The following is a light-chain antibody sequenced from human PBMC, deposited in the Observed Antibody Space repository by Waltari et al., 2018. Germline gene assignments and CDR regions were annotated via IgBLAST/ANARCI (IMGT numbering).Light chain of an antibody. CDR1: SSDVGAYNY. Sequence: QSALTQPASVSGSPGQSITISCTGTSSDVGAYNYVPWYQQHPGKAPKLMIYDVSKRPSGVSNLFSGSKSSNTASLTISGLQAEDEADYYCSSYTSSSAWVFGGGTKLTVL. CDR3: SSYTSSSAWV. CDR2: DVS. J-gene: IGLJ3*02. V-gene: IGLV2-14*01.